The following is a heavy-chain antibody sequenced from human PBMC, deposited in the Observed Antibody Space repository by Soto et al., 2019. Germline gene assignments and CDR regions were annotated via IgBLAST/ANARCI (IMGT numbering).Heavy chain of an antibody. CDR1: GFTFSSYA. Sequence: GSVRLSCAASGFTFSSYAMSWVRQAPGKGLEWVSGISTSGDSTYYADSVKGRFTISRDNSKDTLYLQMNSLRAGDTAVYYCAINSRYCSSTSCYADCGQGTLVTVSS. V-gene: IGHV3-23*01. CDR2: ISTSGDST. J-gene: IGHJ4*02. CDR3: AINSRYCSSTSCYAD. D-gene: IGHD2-2*01.